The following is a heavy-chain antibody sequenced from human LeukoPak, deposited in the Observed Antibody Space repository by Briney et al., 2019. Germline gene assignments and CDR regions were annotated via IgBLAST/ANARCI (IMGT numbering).Heavy chain of an antibody. CDR3: ASRSWTGAGYYAFDI. CDR2: GGSHGGT. Sequence: GGSLRLSCAAPGFTFTNYAVSWVRQAPGKGLEWVSAGGSHGGTYYTDSVKGRFTISKDNSENTLSLQMNNLRVEDMAIYYCASRSWTGAGYYAFDIWGHGTMVTVSS. V-gene: IGHV3-23*01. J-gene: IGHJ3*02. D-gene: IGHD3/OR15-3a*01. CDR1: GFTFTNYA.